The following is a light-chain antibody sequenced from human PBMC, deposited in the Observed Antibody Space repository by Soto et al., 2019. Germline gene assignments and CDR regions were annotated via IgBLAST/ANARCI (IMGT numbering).Light chain of an antibody. Sequence: QSVLTQPPSASGTPGQRVTNACSGSSSNIGGITVNGYQQLPGTAPRLLIYNDRQRPSGVPDRFSASKTGTSASLAISGLQSEDEAYYYCSTWDASLSLLYVFGTGTKVTVL. CDR3: STWDASLSLLYV. CDR2: NDR. J-gene: IGLJ1*01. V-gene: IGLV1-44*01. CDR1: SSNIGGIT.